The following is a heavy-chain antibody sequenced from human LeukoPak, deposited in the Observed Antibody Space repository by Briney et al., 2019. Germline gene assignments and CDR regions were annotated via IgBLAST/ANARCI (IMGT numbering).Heavy chain of an antibody. Sequence: GASVKVSCKASGYTFTSYGISWVRQAPGQGLEWMGWISAYNDNTNYAQKFQGRVTITADKSTSTAYMELSSLRSEDTAVYYCARLGDLGYCSGGSCYYFDYWGQGTLVTVSS. V-gene: IGHV1-18*01. J-gene: IGHJ4*02. CDR1: GYTFTSYG. CDR3: ARLGDLGYCSGGSCYYFDY. D-gene: IGHD2-15*01. CDR2: ISAYNDNT.